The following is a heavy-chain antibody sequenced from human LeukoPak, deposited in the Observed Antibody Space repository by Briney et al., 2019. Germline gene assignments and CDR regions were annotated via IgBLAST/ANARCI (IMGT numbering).Heavy chain of an antibody. Sequence: SETLSLTCTVSGGSVSSSTYYWSRIRQPPGKGLEWIGYIYYSGSTNYNPSLKSRVTISVDTSKNQFSLKLSSVTAADTAVYYCARETTSGSYYTFDYWGQGTLVTVSS. D-gene: IGHD1-26*01. CDR1: GGSVSSSTYY. V-gene: IGHV4-61*01. J-gene: IGHJ4*02. CDR2: IYYSGST. CDR3: ARETTSGSYYTFDY.